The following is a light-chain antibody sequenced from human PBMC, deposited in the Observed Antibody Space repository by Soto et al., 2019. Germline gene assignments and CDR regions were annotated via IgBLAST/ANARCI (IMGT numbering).Light chain of an antibody. V-gene: IGLV2-11*01. CDR2: DVT. CDR1: SSDVGGYNY. J-gene: IGLJ1*01. Sequence: QSALTQPRSVSGSPGQSVTISCTGTSSDVGGYNYVSWYQQHPGKAPKLMIYDVTKRPSGVSDRFSGSKSGNTASLTISGLQAEDEADCYCCSYTSSSTPYVFGTGTKVTVL. CDR3: CSYTSSSTPYV.